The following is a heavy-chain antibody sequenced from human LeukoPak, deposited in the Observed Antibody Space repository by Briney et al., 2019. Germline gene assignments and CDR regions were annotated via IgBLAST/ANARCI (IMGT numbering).Heavy chain of an antibody. CDR2: ISGSSSYT. D-gene: IGHD3-16*02. CDR3: ARDYRAFDI. J-gene: IGHJ3*02. Sequence: PGGSLRLSCAASGFXFSDYYMSWIRQAPGKGLEWVSYISGSSSYTNDADSVKGRFTISRDNAKNSLYLQMNSLRAEDTAVYYCARDYRAFDIWGQGTMVTVSS. CDR1: GFXFSDYY. V-gene: IGHV3-11*06.